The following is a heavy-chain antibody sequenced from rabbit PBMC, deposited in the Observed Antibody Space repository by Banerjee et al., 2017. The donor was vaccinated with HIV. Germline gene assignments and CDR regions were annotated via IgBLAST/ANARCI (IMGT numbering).Heavy chain of an antibody. J-gene: IGHJ4*01. Sequence: QSLEESGGDLVKPGASLTLTCTASGFSFSSSYYMCWVRQAPGKGLEWIACIYGGSSGNTYYASWAKGRFTISETSSTTVTLQVTSLTAADTATYFCARASSSGYIGYYFKLWGPGTLVTVS. CDR1: GFSFSSSYY. CDR2: IYGGSSGNT. V-gene: IGHV1S40*01. CDR3: ARASSSGYIGYYFKL. D-gene: IGHD1-1*01.